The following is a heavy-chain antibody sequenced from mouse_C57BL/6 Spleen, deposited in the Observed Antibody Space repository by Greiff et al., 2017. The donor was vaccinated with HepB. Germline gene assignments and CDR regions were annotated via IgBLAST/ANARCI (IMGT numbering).Heavy chain of an antibody. D-gene: IGHD2-1*01. Sequence: QVQLQQPGAELVRPGSSVKLSCKASGYTFTSYWMHWVKQRPLQGLEWIGNIDPSDSETHYNQKFKDKATLTVDKSSSTAYMQLSSLTSGDSAVYYCARGYDGTLYVWGKVTTVNVAS. CDR1: GYTFTSYW. V-gene: IGHV1-52*01. CDR2: IDPSDSET. CDR3: ARGYDGTLYV. J-gene: IGHJ1*03.